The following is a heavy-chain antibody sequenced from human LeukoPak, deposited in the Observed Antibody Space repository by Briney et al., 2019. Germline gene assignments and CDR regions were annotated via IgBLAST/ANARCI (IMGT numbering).Heavy chain of an antibody. D-gene: IGHD3-22*01. V-gene: IGHV3-11*06. CDR1: GFTFSDYY. J-gene: IGHJ3*02. Sequence: GGSLRLSCAASGFTFSDYYMSWIRQPPGKGLEWVSYISGSSSDTNYAESVKGRFTISRDNSKNTLYLQMNSLRAEDTAVYYCAKDYYDSSGYYNDAFDMWGQGTMVTVSS. CDR2: ISGSSSDT. CDR3: AKDYYDSSGYYNDAFDM.